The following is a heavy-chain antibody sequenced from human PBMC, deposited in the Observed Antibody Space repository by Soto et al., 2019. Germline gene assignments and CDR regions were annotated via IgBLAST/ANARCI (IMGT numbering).Heavy chain of an antibody. CDR3: ARGDSSGYYYSYYFDY. V-gene: IGHV4-30-2*01. CDR1: GGSISSGGYS. Sequence: PSETLSLTCAVSGGSISSGGYSWSWIRQPPGKGLEWIGYIYHSGSTYYNPSLKSRVTISVDRSKNQFSPKLSSVTAADTAVYYCARGDSSGYYYSYYFDYWGQGTLVTVSS. D-gene: IGHD3-22*01. CDR2: IYHSGST. J-gene: IGHJ4*02.